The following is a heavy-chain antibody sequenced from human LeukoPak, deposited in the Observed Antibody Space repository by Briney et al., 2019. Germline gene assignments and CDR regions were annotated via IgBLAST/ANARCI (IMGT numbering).Heavy chain of an antibody. CDR3: ARDNDSSGYVGFPFDY. D-gene: IGHD3-22*01. CDR1: GGTFSSYA. V-gene: IGHV1-69*13. J-gene: IGHJ4*02. CDR2: IIPIFGTA. Sequence: SVKVSCKASGGTFSSYAISWVRQAPGQGLEWMGGIIPIFGTANYAQKFQGRVTITADGSTSTAYMELSSLRSEDTAVYYCARDNDSSGYVGFPFDYWGQGTLVTVSS.